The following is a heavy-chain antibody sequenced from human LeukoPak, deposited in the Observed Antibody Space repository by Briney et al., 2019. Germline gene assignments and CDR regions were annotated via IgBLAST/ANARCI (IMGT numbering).Heavy chain of an antibody. Sequence: SQTLSLTCTVSGGSISSGGYYWSWIRQPPGKGLEWIGYVYQSGSTYYTPSLESRVTISVDRSKNQFSLRLSSVTAADTAVYYCAKRVAAAGIFDYWGQGTLVTVSS. D-gene: IGHD6-13*01. CDR3: AKRVAAAGIFDY. J-gene: IGHJ4*02. CDR1: GGSISSGGYY. CDR2: VYQSGST. V-gene: IGHV4-30-2*01.